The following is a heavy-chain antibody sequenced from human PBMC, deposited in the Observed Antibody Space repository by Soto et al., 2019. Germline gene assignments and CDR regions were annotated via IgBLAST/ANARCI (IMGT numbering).Heavy chain of an antibody. CDR3: ARVLGTTDAFDI. CDR2: ISSSSSYI. CDR1: RFTFSSYS. V-gene: IGHV3-21*01. J-gene: IGHJ3*02. D-gene: IGHD1-7*01. Sequence: EVQLVESGGGLVKPGGSLRLSCAASRFTFSSYSMNWVRQAPGKGLEWVSSISSSSSYIYYADSVKGRFTISRDNAKNSLYLQMNSLRAEDTAVCYCARVLGTTDAFDIWGQGTMVTVSS.